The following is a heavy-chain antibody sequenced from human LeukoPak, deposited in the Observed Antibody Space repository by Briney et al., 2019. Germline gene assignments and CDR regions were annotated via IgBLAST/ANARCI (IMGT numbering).Heavy chain of an antibody. CDR1: GGTFHSYI. CDR2: IAPIIGTA. Sequence: GPSVKVSCKASGGTFHSYIVTWVRQAPGQGLEWMGGIAPIIGTANYAQKFQGRVTITADDSTSTAYMELRSLRSEDTAIYYCARDQRPSCLGGICYSGDYWGQGTLVTVTS. V-gene: IGHV1-69*13. CDR3: ARDQRPSCLGGICYSGDY. J-gene: IGHJ4*02. D-gene: IGHD2-15*01.